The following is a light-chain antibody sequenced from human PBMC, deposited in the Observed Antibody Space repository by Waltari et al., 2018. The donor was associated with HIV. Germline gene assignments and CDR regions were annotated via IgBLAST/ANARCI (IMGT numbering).Light chain of an antibody. CDR2: GAS. CDR1: QDISSW. CDR3: QQANTFPLT. J-gene: IGKJ4*01. Sequence: DIQMTQSPSSVSASVGDRVTITCRASQDISSWVAWYQQKPGKVPKLLIYGASTLQTGVPSRFTGSGSEKEFTLTSASLQPEDFATYYCQQANTFPLTFGGGTTVEV. V-gene: IGKV1-12*01.